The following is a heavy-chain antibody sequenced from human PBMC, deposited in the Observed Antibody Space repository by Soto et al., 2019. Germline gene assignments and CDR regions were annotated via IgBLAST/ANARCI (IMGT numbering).Heavy chain of an antibody. Sequence: GASVKVSCKASGYTFTSYYMHWVRQAPGQGLEWMGWISAYNGKTNSAQKLQGRVTMTTDTSTSTAYMELRSLRSDDTAVYYCARGFRGDYANYWGQGTLVTVSS. CDR1: GYTFTSYY. D-gene: IGHD4-17*01. J-gene: IGHJ4*01. V-gene: IGHV1-18*04. CDR3: ARGFRGDYANY. CDR2: ISAYNGKT.